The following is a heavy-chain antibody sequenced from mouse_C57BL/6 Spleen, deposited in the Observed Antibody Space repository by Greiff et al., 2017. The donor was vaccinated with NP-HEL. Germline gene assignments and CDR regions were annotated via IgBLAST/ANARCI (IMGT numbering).Heavy chain of an antibody. CDR2: ISSGGDYI. V-gene: IGHV5-9-1*02. D-gene: IGHD2-1*01. CDR1: GFTFSSYA. J-gene: IGHJ4*01. Sequence: EVHLVESGEGLVKPGGSLKLSCAASGFTFSSYAMSSVRQTPEKRLEWVAYISSGGDYIYYADTVKGRFTISRDNARNTLYLQMSSLKSEDTAMYYCTRDPGNYYYYAMDYWGQGTSVTVSS. CDR3: TRDPGNYYYYAMDY.